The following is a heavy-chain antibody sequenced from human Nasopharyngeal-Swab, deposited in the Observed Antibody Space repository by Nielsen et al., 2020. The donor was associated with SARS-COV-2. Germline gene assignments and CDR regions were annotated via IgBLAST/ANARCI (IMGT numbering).Heavy chain of an antibody. CDR1: GFTFSSYW. V-gene: IGHV3-7*01. Sequence: GESLTISCAASGFTFSSYWMSWDRPAPGKGLEWVAHIKQSGSGQYYVDSVKGRFTISRDHAKNSLSLQMNSLKAEDTAVYYCARYCSTTSCPRGFDYWGQGTLVTVSS. J-gene: IGHJ4*02. CDR3: ARYCSTTSCPRGFDY. D-gene: IGHD2-2*01. CDR2: IKQSGSGQ.